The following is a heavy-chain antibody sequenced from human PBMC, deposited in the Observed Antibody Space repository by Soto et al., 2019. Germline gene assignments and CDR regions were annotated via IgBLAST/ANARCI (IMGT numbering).Heavy chain of an antibody. CDR1: GFTFSSYS. Sequence: GGSLRLSCAASGFTFSSYSMNWVRQAPEKGLEWVSSISSSSSYIYYADSVKGRFTISRDNAKNSLYLQMNSLRAEDTAVYYCARADHCSGGSCYSGDSKAEDYWGQGTLVTVSS. D-gene: IGHD2-15*01. J-gene: IGHJ4*02. V-gene: IGHV3-21*01. CDR2: ISSSSSYI. CDR3: ARADHCSGGSCYSGDSKAEDY.